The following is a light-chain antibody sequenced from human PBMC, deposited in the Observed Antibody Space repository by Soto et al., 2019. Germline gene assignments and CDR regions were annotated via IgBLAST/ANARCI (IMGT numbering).Light chain of an antibody. J-gene: IGKJ1*01. CDR1: QSISNH. CDR3: QQYKSYSWT. Sequence: DIQMTQSPSSLSASVEDRVIITCRASQSISNHLNWYQQKPGKAPKVLIYDASSLKSGVPSRFSGSGSGTEFTLTISSLQPDDFATYYCQQYKSYSWTFGQGTKVDIK. V-gene: IGKV1-5*01. CDR2: DAS.